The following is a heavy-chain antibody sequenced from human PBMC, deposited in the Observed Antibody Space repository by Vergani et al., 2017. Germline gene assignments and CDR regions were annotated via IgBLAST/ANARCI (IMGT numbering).Heavy chain of an antibody. CDR2: IYPGDSDT. CDR3: ARRYCSGEYCSYFDY. CDR1: GYSFTNSW. J-gene: IGHJ4*02. Sequence: EVQLVQSGAEVKKPGESLKISCKASGYSFTNSWIGWVRQMPGRGLEFMGIIYPGDSDTRYSPSFQGQVTISADRSFTTAYLQWSSLKASDTAMYYCARRYCSGEYCSYFDYGGQGTLVTVSS. D-gene: IGHD2-15*01. V-gene: IGHV5-51*01.